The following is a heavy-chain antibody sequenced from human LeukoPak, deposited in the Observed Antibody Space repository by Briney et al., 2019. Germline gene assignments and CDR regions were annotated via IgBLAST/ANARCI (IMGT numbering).Heavy chain of an antibody. CDR3: AKEITIFGLANWFDP. CDR1: GFTFSSYA. Sequence: GGSLRLSCAASGFTFSSYAMSWVRQAPGKGLGWVSAISGSGGSTYYADSVKGRFTISRDNSKNTLYLQMNSLRAEDTAVYYCAKEITIFGLANWFDPWGQGTLVTVSS. D-gene: IGHD3-3*01. CDR2: ISGSGGST. J-gene: IGHJ5*02. V-gene: IGHV3-23*01.